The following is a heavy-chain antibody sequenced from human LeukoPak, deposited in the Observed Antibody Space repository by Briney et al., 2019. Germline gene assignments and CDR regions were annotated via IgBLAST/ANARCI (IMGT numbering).Heavy chain of an antibody. CDR3: AKDLNGGSMDY. D-gene: IGHD4-23*01. Sequence: GGSLRLSCAASGFNFSIYSMNWVRQAPGKGLEWVAFIRYDGSNKYYADSVKGRFTISRDNSKNTLYLQMNGLRAEDTAVYYCAKDLNGGSMDYWGQGTLVTVSS. J-gene: IGHJ4*02. V-gene: IGHV3-30*02. CDR1: GFNFSIYS. CDR2: IRYDGSNK.